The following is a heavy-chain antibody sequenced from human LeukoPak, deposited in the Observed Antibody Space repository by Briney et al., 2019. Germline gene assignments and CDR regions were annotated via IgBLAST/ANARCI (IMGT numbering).Heavy chain of an antibody. Sequence: GGSLRLSCAASGFTFSDYWIHWVRQAPGKGLVWVSRINTDGSITNYADSVKGRFSISRDNAKNTLYLQMSSLRAEDTAVYYCARHTAMVSDYWGQGTLVTVSS. V-gene: IGHV3-74*01. CDR2: INTDGSIT. CDR3: ARHTAMVSDY. J-gene: IGHJ4*02. D-gene: IGHD5-18*01. CDR1: GFTFSDYW.